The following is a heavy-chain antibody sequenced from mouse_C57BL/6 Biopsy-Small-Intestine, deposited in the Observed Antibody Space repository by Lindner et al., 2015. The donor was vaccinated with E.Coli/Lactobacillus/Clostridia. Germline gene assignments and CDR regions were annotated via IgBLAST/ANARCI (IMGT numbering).Heavy chain of an antibody. V-gene: IGHV1-22*01. CDR2: INPNNGGT. CDR1: GYTFTDYN. D-gene: IGHD2-4*01. Sequence: EVQLQESGPELVKPGASVKMSCKASGYTFTDYNMHWVKQSHGKSLEWIGYINPNNGGTSYNQKFKGKATLTVNKSSSTAYMKLRSLTSEDSAVYYCARWNDYDGFAYWGQGTLVTVSA. CDR3: ARWNDYDGFAY. J-gene: IGHJ3*01.